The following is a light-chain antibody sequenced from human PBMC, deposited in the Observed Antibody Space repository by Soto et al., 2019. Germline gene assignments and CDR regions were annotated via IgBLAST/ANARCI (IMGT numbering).Light chain of an antibody. J-gene: IGKJ2*01. CDR3: QQYHTSTYT. CDR2: DAS. V-gene: IGKV1-5*01. CDR1: QSVSSW. Sequence: DIQMTQSPSILSASLGDRVTITCRASQSVSSWLAWYQQKPGKAPKLLIYDASSLESGVPSRFSGSGSGTEFTLTISSLQSDDVATYYCQQYHTSTYTFGQGTKLEIK.